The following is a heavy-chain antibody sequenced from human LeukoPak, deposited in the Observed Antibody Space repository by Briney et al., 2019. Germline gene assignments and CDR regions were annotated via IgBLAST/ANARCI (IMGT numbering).Heavy chain of an antibody. Sequence: GGSLRLSCAASGFTFSTFAMIWVRQPPGKGLEWVSSIFPSGGEIHYADSVRGRFTISRDNSKSTLSLQMNSLRAEDTAIYYCATYRHLLLAFESWGQGTLVTVSS. CDR3: ATYRHLLLAFES. D-gene: IGHD5-18*01. J-gene: IGHJ4*02. CDR2: IFPSGGEI. V-gene: IGHV3-23*01. CDR1: GFTFSTFA.